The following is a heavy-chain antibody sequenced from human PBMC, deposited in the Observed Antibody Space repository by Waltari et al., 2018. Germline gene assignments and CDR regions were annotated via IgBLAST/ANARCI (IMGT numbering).Heavy chain of an antibody. Sequence: QVQLQESGPGLVKPSQTLSLTCTVSGGSISSGGYYWSWIRQHPGKGLEWIGYIYSSGSTYYNPSLKILVTISLDTSKNQFSLKLSSVTAADTAVYYCARVGRPPYNWNDGPHAPADAFDIWGQGTMVTVSS. CDR1: GGSISSGGYY. J-gene: IGHJ3*02. V-gene: IGHV4-31*01. CDR2: IYSSGST. CDR3: ARVGRPPYNWNDGPHAPADAFDI. D-gene: IGHD1-20*01.